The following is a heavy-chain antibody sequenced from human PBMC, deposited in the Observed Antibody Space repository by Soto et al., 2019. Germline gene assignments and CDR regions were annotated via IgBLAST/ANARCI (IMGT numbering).Heavy chain of an antibody. J-gene: IGHJ6*02. CDR1: GYSFTSYW. V-gene: IGHV5-10-1*01. Sequence: HGESLKISCKASGYSFTSYWISWVRQMPGKGLEWMGRIDPSDSYTSYSPSFQGHVTLPADRSSKAIYLQWSSLEASDTAMYYCARLGHCGDDCYSRYSYYGMDVWGQGTTVTGSS. D-gene: IGHD2-21*02. CDR3: ARLGHCGDDCYSRYSYYGMDV. CDR2: IDPSDSYT.